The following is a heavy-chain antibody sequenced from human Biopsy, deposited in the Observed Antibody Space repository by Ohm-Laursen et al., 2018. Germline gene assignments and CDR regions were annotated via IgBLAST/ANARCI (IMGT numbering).Heavy chain of an antibody. Sequence: SDTLSLTCTVSGGSITSDYWSWIRQSPRKGLEWIGHISDRGTTNYNPSLRGRVSISVDTSKNQFSLKLSSVTAADTAVFFCAGLYRLDDYWEDDPPDAFDVWGQGTMVTVSS. CDR1: GGSITSDY. D-gene: IGHD3-3*01. CDR3: AGLYRLDDYWEDDPPDAFDV. J-gene: IGHJ3*01. CDR2: ISDRGTT. V-gene: IGHV4-59*07.